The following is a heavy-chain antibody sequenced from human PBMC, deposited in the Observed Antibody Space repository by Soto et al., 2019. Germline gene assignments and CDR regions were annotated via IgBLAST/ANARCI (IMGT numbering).Heavy chain of an antibody. J-gene: IGHJ4*02. CDR3: ASGWGGYNPSSTLDY. Sequence: GESLKISCKGSGTIFSSYWIAWVRQMPGKGLEWMGIIYPGDSDTRYSPSFQGQVTISADKSISTAYLQWSSLKASDTAMYYCASGWGGYNPSSTLDYWGQGTLVTVSS. D-gene: IGHD5-12*01. CDR1: GTIFSSYW. CDR2: IYPGDSDT. V-gene: IGHV5-51*01.